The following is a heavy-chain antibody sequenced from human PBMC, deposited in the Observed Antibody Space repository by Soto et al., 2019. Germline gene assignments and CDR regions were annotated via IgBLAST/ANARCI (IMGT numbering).Heavy chain of an antibody. D-gene: IGHD3-10*01. CDR3: PRDPPYYYGSGSYWFDP. CDR1: GFTFDDYG. V-gene: IGHV3-20*04. J-gene: IGHJ5*02. Sequence: EVQLVESGGGVVRPGGSLRLSCAASGFTFDDYGMSWVRQAPGKGLEWVSGINWNGGSIFYADSVKGRFTISRDNSQNSLDLQMNSLRAEDTALYYCPRDPPYYYGSGSYWFDPWGQGTLVTVSS. CDR2: INWNGGSI.